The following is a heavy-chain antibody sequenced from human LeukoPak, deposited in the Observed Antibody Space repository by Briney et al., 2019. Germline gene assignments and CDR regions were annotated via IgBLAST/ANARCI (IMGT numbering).Heavy chain of an antibody. CDR2: INPNSAVT. Sequence: GASVKVSCKASGYTFSGYLIHWVRQAPGQGLEWMGWINPNSAVTKFAQKFQGRVTMTRDTSISTAYMELSSLASDDTGVYFCAVFASRTWDVAFDIWGQGTMVIVSS. CDR3: AVFASRTWDVAFDI. J-gene: IGHJ3*02. D-gene: IGHD6-13*01. V-gene: IGHV1-2*02. CDR1: GYTFSGYL.